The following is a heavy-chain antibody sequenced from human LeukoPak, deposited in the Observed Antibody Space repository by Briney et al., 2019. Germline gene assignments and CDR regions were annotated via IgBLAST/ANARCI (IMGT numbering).Heavy chain of an antibody. V-gene: IGHV3-23*01. CDR2: TSGSGSPT. D-gene: IGHD3-3*01. CDR3: ARAGYYDFWSGGSYYMDV. CDR1: SFTFTTYA. J-gene: IGHJ6*03. Sequence: GGSLRLSCAASSFTFTTYAMSWVRQAPGKGLEWVSATSGSGSPTYYADSVKGRFTISRDNSKNTLFLQMDSLRVDDTAVYYCARAGYYDFWSGGSYYMDVWGKGTTVTVSS.